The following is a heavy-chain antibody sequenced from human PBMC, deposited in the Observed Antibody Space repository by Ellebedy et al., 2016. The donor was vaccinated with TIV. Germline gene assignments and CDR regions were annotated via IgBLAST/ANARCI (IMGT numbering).Heavy chain of an antibody. CDR2: MNPNSGNT. CDR3: ARGRGYSYDVCDI. V-gene: IGHV1-8*02. Sequence: AASVKVSCKASGGTFSSYAISWVRQAPGQGLEWMGWMNPNSGNTGYAQKFQGRVTVTRDTSTSTVYMELSSLRSEDTAVYYCARGRGYSYDVCDIWGQGTMVTVSS. J-gene: IGHJ3*02. D-gene: IGHD5-18*01. CDR1: GGTFSSYA.